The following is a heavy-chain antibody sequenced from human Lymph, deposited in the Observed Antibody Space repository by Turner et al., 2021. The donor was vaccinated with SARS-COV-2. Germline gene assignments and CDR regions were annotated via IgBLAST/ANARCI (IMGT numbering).Heavy chain of an antibody. CDR1: GFTGSSNY. J-gene: IGHJ3*02. Sequence: EVQVVETGGGLIQRGGSLRLSCGSSGFTGSSNYMSWVRQAPGKGLEWVSVIYIGGTTYYADSVKGRFTISRDNSKNTLYLQMNSLRAEDTAVYYCARDLGPLAFDIWGQGTMVTVSS. CDR2: IYIGGTT. CDR3: ARDLGPLAFDI. V-gene: IGHV3-53*02.